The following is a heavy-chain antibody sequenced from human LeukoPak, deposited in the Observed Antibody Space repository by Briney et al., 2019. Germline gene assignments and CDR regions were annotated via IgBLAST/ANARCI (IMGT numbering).Heavy chain of an antibody. CDR3: AKDVSPTTVTPNYFYMDV. J-gene: IGHJ6*03. Sequence: PGGSLRLSCAASGFNLDGYAMHWVRQAPGKGLEWVSGITWNSGYIVYADSVKGRFTISRDNAKNSLYLQMHSLRAEDTAFYYCAKDVSPTTVTPNYFYMDVWGKGTTVIVSS. D-gene: IGHD4-17*01. V-gene: IGHV3-9*01. CDR1: GFNLDGYA. CDR2: ITWNSGYI.